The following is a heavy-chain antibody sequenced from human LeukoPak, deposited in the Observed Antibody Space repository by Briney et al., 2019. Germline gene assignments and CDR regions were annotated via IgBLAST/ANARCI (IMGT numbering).Heavy chain of an antibody. D-gene: IGHD3-9*01. CDR2: ITRSNYI. CDR3: ARDRYFSY. J-gene: IGHJ4*02. Sequence: GGSLRLSCAASGFTFSSYSMNWVRQAPGKGLEWVSSITRSNYIYYADSVKGRFTISRDNAKNSVYLQMNSLRAEDTAVYYCARDRYFSYWGQGTLVTVSS. CDR1: GFTFSSYS. V-gene: IGHV3-21*01.